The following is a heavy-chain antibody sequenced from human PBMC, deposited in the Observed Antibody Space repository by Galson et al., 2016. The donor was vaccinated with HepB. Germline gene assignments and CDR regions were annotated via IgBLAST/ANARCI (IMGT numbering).Heavy chain of an antibody. CDR1: GFAFTAYE. J-gene: IGHJ4*02. D-gene: IGHD3-10*01. V-gene: IGHV3-30*18. CDR3: AKDQIHGAPDFLDF. Sequence: SLRLSCATSGFAFTAYEVHWVRQAPGKGLEWVAVMSPGGSIKLYTDSVKGRFTISRDNSRNTLYLQMNSLRPEDTAVYYCAKDQIHGAPDFLDFWGQGTLVTVSS. CDR2: MSPGGSIK.